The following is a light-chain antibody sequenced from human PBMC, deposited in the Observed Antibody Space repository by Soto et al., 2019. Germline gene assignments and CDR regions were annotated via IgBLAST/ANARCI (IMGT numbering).Light chain of an antibody. CDR2: GNS. V-gene: IGLV1-40*01. CDR1: SSNIGAGYD. Sequence: QSVLTQPPSVSGAPGQWVTISCTGSSSNIGAGYDVHWYQQLPGTAPKLLMYGNSNRPSGVPDRFSGSKSGTSASLAITGLQAEDEADYYCQSYDNSLSGSWVFGGGTKLTVL. J-gene: IGLJ3*02. CDR3: QSYDNSLSGSWV.